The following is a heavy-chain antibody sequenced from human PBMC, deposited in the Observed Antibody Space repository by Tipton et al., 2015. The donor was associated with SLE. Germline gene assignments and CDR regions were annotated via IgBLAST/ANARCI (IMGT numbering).Heavy chain of an antibody. J-gene: IGHJ6*03. CDR1: GGSISGYY. Sequence: TLSLTCTVSGGSISGYYWSWIRQPAGKGLEWIGRIYTSGSTNYNPSLKSRVTISVDTSEKQFSLKLSSVTAADTAVYYCARAEGYSTSVDYYYYMDVWGKGTTVTVSS. V-gene: IGHV4-4*07. CDR3: ARAEGYSTSVDYYYYMDV. D-gene: IGHD6-6*01. CDR2: IYTSGST.